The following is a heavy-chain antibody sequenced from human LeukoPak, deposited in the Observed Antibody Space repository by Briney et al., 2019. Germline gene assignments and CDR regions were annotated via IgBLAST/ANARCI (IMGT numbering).Heavy chain of an antibody. Sequence: PSETLSLTCTVSGGSISSYYWSWIRQPPGKGLEWIGYIYYSGSTNYNPSLKSRVTISVDTSKNQFSLKLSSVTAADTAVYYCARVSYGSGGYPSGYYYYGMDVWGQGTTVTVSS. V-gene: IGHV4-59*01. CDR2: IYYSGST. D-gene: IGHD3-10*01. J-gene: IGHJ6*02. CDR1: GGSISSYY. CDR3: ARVSYGSGGYPSGYYYYGMDV.